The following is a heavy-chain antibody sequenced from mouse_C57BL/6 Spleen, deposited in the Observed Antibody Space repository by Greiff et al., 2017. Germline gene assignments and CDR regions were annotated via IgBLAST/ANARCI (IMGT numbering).Heavy chain of an antibody. V-gene: IGHV2-2*01. J-gene: IGHJ4*01. CDR3: ARTDGYYVTHAMDY. D-gene: IGHD2-3*01. CDR2: IWSGGST. CDR1: GFSLTSYG. Sequence: VQLQQSGPGLVQPSQSLSITCTVSGFSLTSYGVHWVRQSPGKGLEWLGVIWSGGSTDYNAAFISRLSISKDNSKSQVFFKMNSLQADVTAIYYCARTDGYYVTHAMDYWGQGTSVTVSS.